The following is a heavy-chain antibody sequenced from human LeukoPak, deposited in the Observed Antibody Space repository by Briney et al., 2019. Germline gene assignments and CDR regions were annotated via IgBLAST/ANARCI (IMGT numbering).Heavy chain of an antibody. V-gene: IGHV3-20*04. D-gene: IGHD1-26*01. CDR1: GFTFDDYG. J-gene: IGHJ6*03. CDR2: INWNGGST. Sequence: AGGSLRLSCAASGFTFDDYGMSWVRQAPGKGLEWVSGINWNGGSTGYADSVKGRFTISRDNAKNSLYLQMNSLRAEDTALYYCARVGPPGRNYVLYYYYMDVWGKGTTVTVSS. CDR3: ARVGPPGRNYVLYYYYMDV.